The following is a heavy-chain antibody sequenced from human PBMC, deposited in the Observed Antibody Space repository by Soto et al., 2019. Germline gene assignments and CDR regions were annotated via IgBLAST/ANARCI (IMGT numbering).Heavy chain of an antibody. V-gene: IGHV3-13*04. CDR2: IGTAGDT. CDR3: ARGRPNSSSWYGGLYYFDY. J-gene: IGHJ4*02. Sequence: GGPLRLSCAASGFTFSSYDMHWVRQATGKGLEWVSAIGTAGDTYYPGSVKGRFTISREDAKNSLYLQMNSLRAGDTAVYYCARGRPNSSSWYGGLYYFDYWGQGTLVTVSS. D-gene: IGHD6-13*01. CDR1: GFTFSSYD.